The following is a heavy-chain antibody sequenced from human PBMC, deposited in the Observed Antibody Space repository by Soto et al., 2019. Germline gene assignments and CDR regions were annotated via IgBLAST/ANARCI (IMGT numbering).Heavy chain of an antibody. J-gene: IGHJ4*02. CDR2: IYYSGST. Sequence: QLQLQESGPGLVKPSETLSLTCTVSGGSISSSSYYWGWIRQPPGKGLEWIGSIYYSGSTYYNPSLKSRVTISVDTSKNQFSLKLSSVTAADTAVYYCARVGDYYDSSGYYLQYYFDYWGQGTLVTVSS. CDR3: ARVGDYYDSSGYYLQYYFDY. D-gene: IGHD3-22*01. CDR1: GGSISSSSYY. V-gene: IGHV4-39*01.